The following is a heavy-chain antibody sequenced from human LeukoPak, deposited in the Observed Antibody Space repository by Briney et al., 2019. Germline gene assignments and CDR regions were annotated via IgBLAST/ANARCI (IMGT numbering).Heavy chain of an antibody. V-gene: IGHV4-30-2*01. CDR1: GGSISSGGYS. J-gene: IGHJ4*02. Sequence: SQTLSLTCAVSGGSISSGGYSWSWIRQPPGKGLEWIGYIYHSGSTYYNPSLKSRVTISVDRSKNQFSLKLSSVTAADTAVYYCARTQLGMNGLDCWGQGTLVTVSS. D-gene: IGHD7-27*01. CDR3: ARTQLGMNGLDC. CDR2: IYHSGST.